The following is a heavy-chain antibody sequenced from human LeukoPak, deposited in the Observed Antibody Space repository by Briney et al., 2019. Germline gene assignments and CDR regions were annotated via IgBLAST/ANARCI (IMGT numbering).Heavy chain of an antibody. Sequence: PGGSLRLSCAASGFTFSSYAMSWVRQAPGKGLEWVSAIHDSGSSTHYADSVKGRFTTSRDNSKNTLFLQMNSLRAEDTAIYYCAKYGPQDSGSSHFDYWGQGALVTVSS. V-gene: IGHV3-23*01. CDR2: IHDSGSST. J-gene: IGHJ4*02. CDR3: AKYGPQDSGSSHFDY. D-gene: IGHD1-26*01. CDR1: GFTFSSYA.